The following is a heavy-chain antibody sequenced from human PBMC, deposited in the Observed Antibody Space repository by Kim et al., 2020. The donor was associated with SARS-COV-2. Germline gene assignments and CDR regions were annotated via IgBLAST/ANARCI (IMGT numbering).Heavy chain of an antibody. CDR3: ARLVMITFGGLIVIPTGLFDY. Sequence: SETLSLTCTVSGGSISSSSYYWGWIRQPPGKGLEWIGSFYYSGSTYYNPSLKTRVTISVDTSKNQFSLKLSSVTAADTAVYYCARLVMITFGGLIVIPTGLFDYWGQRTLVTVSS. CDR2: FYYSGST. J-gene: IGHJ4*02. CDR1: GGSISSSSYY. V-gene: IGHV4-39*01. D-gene: IGHD3-16*02.